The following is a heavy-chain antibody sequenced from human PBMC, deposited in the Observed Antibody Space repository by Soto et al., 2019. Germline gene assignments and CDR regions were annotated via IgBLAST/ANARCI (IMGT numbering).Heavy chain of an antibody. V-gene: IGHV4-34*01. D-gene: IGHD3-9*01. J-gene: IGHJ2*01. CDR3: ARGQRRYFDWLLNYWYFDL. CDR1: GGSFSGYY. Sequence: SETLSLTCAVYGGSFSGYYWSWIRQPPGKGLEWIGEINHSGSTNYNPSLKSRVTISVDTSKNQFSLKLSSVTAADTAVYYCARGQRRYFDWLLNYWYFDLWGRGTLVT. CDR2: INHSGST.